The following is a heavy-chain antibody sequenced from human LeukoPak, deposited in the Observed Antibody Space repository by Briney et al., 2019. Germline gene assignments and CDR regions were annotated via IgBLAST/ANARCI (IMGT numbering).Heavy chain of an antibody. CDR2: FDPEDGGT. CDR1: GYTFTGYY. J-gene: IGHJ6*02. Sequence: ASVKVSCKASGYTFTGYYMHWVRQAPGKGLEWMGGFDPEDGGTIYAQKFQGRVTMTEDTSTDTAYMELSSLRSEDTAVYYCARDLGVQSSSWYQYYYAMDVWGQGTTVTVSS. V-gene: IGHV1-24*01. CDR3: ARDLGVQSSSWYQYYYAMDV. D-gene: IGHD6-13*01.